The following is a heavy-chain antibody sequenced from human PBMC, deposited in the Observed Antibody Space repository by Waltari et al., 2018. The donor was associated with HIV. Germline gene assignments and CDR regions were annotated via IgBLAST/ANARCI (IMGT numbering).Heavy chain of an antibody. J-gene: IGHJ3*01. CDR2: IYYSGST. D-gene: IGHD3-10*01. V-gene: IGHV4-59*02. CDR3: ARDIPYGGLDAFDV. Sequence: QVQLHESGPGLVKPSETLSLSCTVSGGSVSSGYWRWIRQPPGKGLEWIGYIYYSGSTSYNPSLKSRVTISIDSSKNQFSLKLTSVTAADTAVYYCARDIPYGGLDAFDVWGQGTVVTVSS. CDR1: GGSVSSGY.